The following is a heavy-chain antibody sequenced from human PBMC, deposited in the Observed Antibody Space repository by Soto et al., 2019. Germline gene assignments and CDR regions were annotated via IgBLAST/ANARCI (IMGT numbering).Heavy chain of an antibody. J-gene: IGHJ6*02. CDR1: GDTFRRYY. CDR3: ARGYYYDSSGPFTPGMDV. D-gene: IGHD3-22*01. V-gene: IGHV1-46*01. Sequence: XPGEASYRGSGDTFRRYYMAMVRQAPGQGLEWMGIINPSGGSTRYAQKFQGRVTMTRDTSTSTVYMELSSLRSEDPAVYYCARGYYYDSSGPFTPGMDVWGQGTTVTV. CDR2: INPSGGST.